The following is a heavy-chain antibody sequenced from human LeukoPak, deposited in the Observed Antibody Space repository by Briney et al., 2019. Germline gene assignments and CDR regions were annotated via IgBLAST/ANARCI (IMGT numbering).Heavy chain of an antibody. CDR1: GYTFTSYG. CDR3: ARDLGYFDWLTTYDY. Sequence: ASVKVSCKASGYTFTSYGISWVRQAPGQGLEWMGWISAYNGNTNYAQNLQGRVTMTTDTSTSTAYMELRSLRSDDTAVYYCARDLGYFDWLTTYDYWGQGTLVTVSS. CDR2: ISAYNGNT. J-gene: IGHJ4*02. V-gene: IGHV1-18*01. D-gene: IGHD3-9*01.